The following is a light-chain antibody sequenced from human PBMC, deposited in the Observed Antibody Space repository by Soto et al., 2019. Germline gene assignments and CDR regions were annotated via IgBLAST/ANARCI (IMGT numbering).Light chain of an antibody. CDR1: QTISAN. J-gene: IGKJ4*01. Sequence: IVITQSPATLSVSPGERATLSCRASQTISANLAWYQQRPGQAPRLLIYGAPTRATGIPARFSGSGSGTEFTLTISSLXSEDFAVYYCQQYNNWPPLTFGGGTKVDIK. CDR2: GAP. V-gene: IGKV3-15*01. CDR3: QQYNNWPPLT.